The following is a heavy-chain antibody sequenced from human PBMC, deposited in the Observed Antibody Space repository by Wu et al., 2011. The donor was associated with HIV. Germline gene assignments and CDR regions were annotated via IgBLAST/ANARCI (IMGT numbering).Heavy chain of an antibody. CDR3: ARGGGGDWAFDY. D-gene: IGHD2-21*02. CDR2: ISAYSGNT. V-gene: IGHV1-18*01. CDR1: SYG. J-gene: IGHJ4*02. Sequence: SYGSQLGATGPGQGLEWMGWISAYSGNTDSAQKFQGRVTMTTDTSTNTAYMEVTSLTSDDTAVYYCARGGGGDWAFDYWGQGTLVTISS.